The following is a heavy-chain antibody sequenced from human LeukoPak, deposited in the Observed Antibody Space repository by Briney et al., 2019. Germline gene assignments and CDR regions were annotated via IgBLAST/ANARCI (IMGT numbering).Heavy chain of an antibody. CDR2: INPNSGGT. D-gene: IGHD1-26*01. J-gene: IGHJ3*02. CDR3: AREVVGATDDAFDI. V-gene: IGHV1-2*02. CDR1: GYTFTGYY. Sequence: ASVKVSCKASGYTFTGYYMHWVRQAPGQGLEWTGWINPNSGGTNYAQKFQGRVTMTRDTSISTAYMELSRLRSDDTAVYYCAREVVGATDDAFDIWGQGTMVTVSS.